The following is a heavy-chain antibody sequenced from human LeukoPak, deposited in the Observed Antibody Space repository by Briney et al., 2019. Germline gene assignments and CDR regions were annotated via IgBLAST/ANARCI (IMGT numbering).Heavy chain of an antibody. CDR1: GFTFNTYA. D-gene: IGHD2-21*01. CDR3: ARDRCGDICFYGLDV. V-gene: IGHV3-23*01. CDR2: VSGSGSNT. Sequence: PGGSLRLSCAASGFTFNTYAMSWVRQAPGKGLEWVSGVSGSGSNTYYADSVKGRFTISRDNSKNTLYLEMNSLRAEDMAVYYRARDRCGDICFYGLDVWGQGTTVSVSS. J-gene: IGHJ6*02.